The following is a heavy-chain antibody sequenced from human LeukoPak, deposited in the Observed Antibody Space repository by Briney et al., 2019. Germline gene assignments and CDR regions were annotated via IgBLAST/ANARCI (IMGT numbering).Heavy chain of an antibody. CDR2: IYYSGST. Sequence: SETLSLTCTVSGGSISSYYWTWIRQPPGKGLEWIGYIYYSGSTNYSPSLKSRVTISVDTSKNQFSLKLTSVTAADTAVYYCARGVNSGYFDYCGQGTLVTVSS. D-gene: IGHD1-26*01. CDR1: GGSISSYY. J-gene: IGHJ4*02. CDR3: ARGVNSGYFDY. V-gene: IGHV4-59*01.